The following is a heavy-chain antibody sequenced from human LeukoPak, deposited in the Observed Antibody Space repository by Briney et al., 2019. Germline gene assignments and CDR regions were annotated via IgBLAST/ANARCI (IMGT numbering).Heavy chain of an antibody. J-gene: IGHJ2*01. D-gene: IGHD4-17*01. CDR2: IYNSGST. CDR1: GGSISNYY. CDR3: ARREVTTSWYFDL. V-gene: IGHV4-59*08. Sequence: SETLSLTCTVSGGSISNYYWSWIRQSPGKGLEWTAYIYNSGSTNYNPSLKSRVTISVDTSKNQFSLKLSSVTAADTAVYYCARREVTTSWYFDLWGRGTLVTVSS.